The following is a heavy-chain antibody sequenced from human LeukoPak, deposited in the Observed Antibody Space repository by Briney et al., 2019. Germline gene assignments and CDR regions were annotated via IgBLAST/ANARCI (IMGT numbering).Heavy chain of an antibody. CDR3: AKVGIAVDPYYFDY. V-gene: IGHV3-7*03. Sequence: GGSLRLSCAASGFTFSSYWMSWVRQAPGKGLEWVANIKQDGSEKYYVDSVKGRFTISRDNAKNSLYLQMNSLRAEDTALYYCAKVGIAVDPYYFDYWGQGTLVTISS. J-gene: IGHJ4*02. D-gene: IGHD6-19*01. CDR2: IKQDGSEK. CDR1: GFTFSSYW.